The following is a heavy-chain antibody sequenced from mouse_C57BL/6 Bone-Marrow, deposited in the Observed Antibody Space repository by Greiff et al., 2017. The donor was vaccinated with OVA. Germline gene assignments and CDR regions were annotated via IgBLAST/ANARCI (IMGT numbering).Heavy chain of an antibody. CDR3: ARSGGWLLGAMDY. V-gene: IGHV1-55*01. D-gene: IGHD2-3*01. Sequence: QVQLQQPGAELVKPGASVKMSCKASGYTFTSYWLTWVKQRPGQGLEWIGDIYPGSGSTNENEKFKSKATLTVDTSSSTAYMQLSSLTSEDSAVYYCARSGGWLLGAMDYWGQGTSVTVSS. CDR1: GYTFTSYW. CDR2: IYPGSGST. J-gene: IGHJ4*01.